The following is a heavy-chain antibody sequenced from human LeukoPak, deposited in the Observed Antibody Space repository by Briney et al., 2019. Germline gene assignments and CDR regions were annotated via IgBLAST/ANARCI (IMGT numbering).Heavy chain of an antibody. J-gene: IGHJ4*02. CDR3: ARVHSTVTTLGY. CDR2: INPSDGST. V-gene: IGHV1-46*01. Sequence: ASVKVSCKASGYTFTTYYMHWVRQAPGQGLEWMGIINPSDGSTSYAQKFQDRVTMTRDTSTSTVYMELSSLRSEDTAVYYCARVHSTVTTLGYWGQGTPVTVSS. CDR1: GYTFTTYY. D-gene: IGHD4-17*01.